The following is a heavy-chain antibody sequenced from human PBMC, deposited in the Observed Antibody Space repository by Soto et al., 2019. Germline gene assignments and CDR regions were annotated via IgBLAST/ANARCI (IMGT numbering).Heavy chain of an antibody. CDR2: IYSTGTT. V-gene: IGHV4-4*07. CDR3: AREKDYYYSAMDV. CDR1: GGSISGHY. D-gene: IGHD3-22*01. J-gene: IGHJ6*02. Sequence: SETLSLTCTVSGGSISGHYWTWIRQPAGTGLEWIGRIYSTGTTDYNLSLGSRLSMSIDTSKNQFSLKLTSVAAADTAVYYCAREKDYYYSAMDVWGQGTTVT.